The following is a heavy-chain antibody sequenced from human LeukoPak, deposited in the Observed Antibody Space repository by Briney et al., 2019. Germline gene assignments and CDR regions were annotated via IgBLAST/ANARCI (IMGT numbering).Heavy chain of an antibody. J-gene: IGHJ5*02. D-gene: IGHD3-3*01. CDR2: IYYSGST. V-gene: IGHV4-59*01. CDR1: GGSISSYY. Sequence: SETLSLTCTVSGGSISSYYWSWIRQPPGKGLEWIGYIYYSGSTNYNPSLKSRVTISVDTSKNQFSLKLSSVTAADTAVYYCARDRFGNWFDPWGQGTLVTVSS. CDR3: ARDRFGNWFDP.